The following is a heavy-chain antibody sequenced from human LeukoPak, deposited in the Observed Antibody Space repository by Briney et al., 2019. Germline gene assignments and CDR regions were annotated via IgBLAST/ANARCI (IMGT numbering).Heavy chain of an antibody. D-gene: IGHD6-19*01. J-gene: IGHJ6*02. CDR3: ARNVPPYSSGWYSWFRGDRYYYGMDV. CDR1: RYTFTSYA. CDR2: INAGNGNT. Sequence: ASVKVSCKASRYTFTSYAMHWVRQAPGQRGEWMGWINAGNGNTKYPQKFQGRVTITRDTSASTAYMELSSLRSEDTAVYYCARNVPPYSSGWYSWFRGDRYYYGMDVWGQGTTVTVSS. V-gene: IGHV1-3*01.